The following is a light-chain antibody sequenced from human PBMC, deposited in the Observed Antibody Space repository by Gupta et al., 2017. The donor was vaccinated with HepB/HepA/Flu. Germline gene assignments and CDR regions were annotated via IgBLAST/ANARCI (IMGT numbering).Light chain of an antibody. CDR3: QQDDSTPQT. J-gene: IGKJ1*01. Sequence: DIVMTQSPDSLVVSLGERATINCKSSQSVLYSSNNKNYLAWYQQKPGQPPKLLIYWASTRESGVPDRFSGSGSGTDFTLTISSLQAEDVAVYYCQQDDSTPQTFGQGTKVEIK. CDR1: QSVLYSSNNKNY. V-gene: IGKV4-1*01. CDR2: WAS.